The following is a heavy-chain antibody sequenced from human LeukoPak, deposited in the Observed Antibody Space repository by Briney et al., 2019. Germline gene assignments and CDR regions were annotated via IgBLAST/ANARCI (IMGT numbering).Heavy chain of an antibody. CDR3: ARERGRDGYNYPFDY. CDR1: GGSISSYY. D-gene: IGHD5-24*01. Sequence: PSETLSLTCTVSGGSISSYYWSWIRQPPGKGLEWIGYIYYSGSTNYNPSLKSRVTISVDTSKNQFSLKLSSVTAADTAVYYCARERGRDGYNYPFDYRGQGTLVTVSS. J-gene: IGHJ4*02. V-gene: IGHV4-59*01. CDR2: IYYSGST.